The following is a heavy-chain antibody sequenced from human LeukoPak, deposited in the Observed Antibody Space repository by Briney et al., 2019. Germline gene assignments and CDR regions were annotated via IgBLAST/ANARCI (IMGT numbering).Heavy chain of an antibody. J-gene: IGHJ6*02. D-gene: IGHD2-2*01. CDR3: ARDLLVVPAAKLYYYYGMDV. Sequence: GGSLRLSCAASGFTFSSYWMSWVRQAPGKGLEWVANIRQDGSKIYYVDSVKGRFTISRDNAKNSLYLQMNNLRAEDTAVYYCARDLLVVPAAKLYYYYGMDVWGQGTTVTVSS. V-gene: IGHV3-7*01. CDR2: IRQDGSKI. CDR1: GFTFSSYW.